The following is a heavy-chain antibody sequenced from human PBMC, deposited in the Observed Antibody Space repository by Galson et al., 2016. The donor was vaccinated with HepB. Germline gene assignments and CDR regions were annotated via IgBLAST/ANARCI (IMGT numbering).Heavy chain of an antibody. CDR3: TTAGGSSWPPY. V-gene: IGHV3-15*07. D-gene: IGHD6-13*01. J-gene: IGHJ4*02. CDR1: GFTFSTGW. CDR2: IKRISEGGTT. Sequence: SLRLSCAGSGFTFSTGWMNWVRQAPGKGLEWVGRIKRISEGGTTDHAAPVKGRFTISRDDAKNTVYLQMNSLKIEDAAVYYCTTAGGSSWPPYWGQGTLVTVSS.